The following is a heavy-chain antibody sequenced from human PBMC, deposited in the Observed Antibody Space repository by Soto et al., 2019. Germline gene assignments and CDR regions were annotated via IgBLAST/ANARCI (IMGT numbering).Heavy chain of an antibody. CDR1: GFTFSSYG. CDR3: ARGLEMATSRRNNFILFDY. D-gene: IGHD5-12*01. CDR2: IWYDGSNK. J-gene: IGHJ4*02. V-gene: IGHV3-33*01. Sequence: QVQLVESGGGVVQPGRSLRLSCAASGFTFSSYGMHWVRQAPGKGLEWVAVIWYDGSNKYYADSVKGRFTISRDNSKNTLYLQMNSLRAEDTAVYYCARGLEMATSRRNNFILFDYWGKGTLVTVSS.